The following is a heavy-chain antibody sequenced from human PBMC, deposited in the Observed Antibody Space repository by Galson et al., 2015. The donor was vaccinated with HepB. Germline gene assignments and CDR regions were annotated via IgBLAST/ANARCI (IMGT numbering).Heavy chain of an antibody. V-gene: IGHV3-9*01. J-gene: IGHJ6*02. CDR1: GFTFDDYA. CDR3: AKDISPYIPIDSSGYYSPPYGMDV. Sequence: SLRLSCAASGFTFDDYAMHWVRQAPGKGLEWVSGISWNSGSIGYADSVKGRFTISRDNAKNSLYLQMSSLRAEDTALYYCAKDISPYIPIDSSGYYSPPYGMDVWGQGTTVTVSS. D-gene: IGHD3-22*01. CDR2: ISWNSGSI.